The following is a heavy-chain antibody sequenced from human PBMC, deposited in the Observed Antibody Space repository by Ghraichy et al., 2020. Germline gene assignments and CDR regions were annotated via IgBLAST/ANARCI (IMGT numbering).Heavy chain of an antibody. CDR1: GFTFSNAW. Sequence: GGSLRLSCAASGFTFSNAWMSWVRQAPGKGLEWVGRIKSKTDGGTTDYAAPVKGRFTISRDDSKNTLYPQMNSLKTEDTAVYYCTTSYCSSTSCSYPPGNYYGMDVWGQGTTVTVSS. D-gene: IGHD2-2*01. CDR3: TTSYCSSTSCSYPPGNYYGMDV. J-gene: IGHJ6*02. CDR2: IKSKTDGGTT. V-gene: IGHV3-15*01.